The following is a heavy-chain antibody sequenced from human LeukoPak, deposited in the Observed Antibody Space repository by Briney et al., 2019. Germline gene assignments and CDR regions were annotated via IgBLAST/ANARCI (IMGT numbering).Heavy chain of an antibody. CDR1: GVSISTRNYY. D-gene: IGHD6-19*01. J-gene: IGHJ4*02. CDR2: IFYSGST. V-gene: IGHV4-39*01. CDR3: ARHPSRKAVARN. Sequence: PSETLSLTCTVSGVSISTRNYYWGWIRQPPGKGLEWIGNIFYSGSTYYNPSLKSRVTISVDTSKNQFSLKLSSVTAADTAVYYCARHPSRKAVARNWGQGTLVTVSS.